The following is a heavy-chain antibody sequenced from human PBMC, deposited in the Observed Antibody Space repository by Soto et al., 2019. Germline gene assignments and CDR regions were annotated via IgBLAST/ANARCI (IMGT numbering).Heavy chain of an antibody. CDR1: GGSISSGGYY. J-gene: IGHJ3*02. CDR2: IYYSGST. V-gene: IGHV4-31*02. CDR3: ARGSPTTHDAFDI. Sequence: SETLSLTCTVSGGSISSGGYYWSWIRQHPGKGLEWIGYIYYSGSTYYNPSLKSRVTISVDTSKNQFSLKLSSVTAADTAVYYCARGSPTTHDAFDIWGQGKMVTVSS. D-gene: IGHD4-17*01.